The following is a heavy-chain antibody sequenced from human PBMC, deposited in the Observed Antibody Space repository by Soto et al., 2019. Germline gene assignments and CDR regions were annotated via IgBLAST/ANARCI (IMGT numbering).Heavy chain of an antibody. CDR3: ARGYCSGGICPIDY. Sequence: ASVKVSCKASGYIFTSNGISWVRQAPGQGLEWMGWINAYNGNTNYAQKLQGRVTMTTDTSTSTAYMELRSLRSDDTAVYYCARGYCSGGICPIDYWGQGTLVTVSS. CDR1: GYIFTSNG. D-gene: IGHD2-15*01. CDR2: INAYNGNT. J-gene: IGHJ4*02. V-gene: IGHV1-18*01.